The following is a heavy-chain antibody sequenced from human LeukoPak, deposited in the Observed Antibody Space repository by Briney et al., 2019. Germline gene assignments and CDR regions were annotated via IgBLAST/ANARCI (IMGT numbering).Heavy chain of an antibody. J-gene: IGHJ5*02. D-gene: IGHD3-3*01. CDR1: GGSFSGYY. Sequence: SETLSLTCAVYGGSFSGYYWSWIRQPPGKGLEWIGYIYYSGSTYYNPSLKSRVTISVDTSKNQFSLKLSSVTAADTAVYYCARGGTTIFGVVTYNWFDPWGQGTLVTVSS. V-gene: IGHV4-30-4*08. CDR3: ARGGTTIFGVVTYNWFDP. CDR2: IYYSGST.